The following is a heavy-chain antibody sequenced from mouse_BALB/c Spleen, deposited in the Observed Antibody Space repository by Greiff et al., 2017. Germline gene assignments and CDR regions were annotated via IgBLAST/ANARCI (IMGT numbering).Heavy chain of an antibody. CDR2: IDPANGNT. D-gene: IGHD1-2*01. Sequence: EVQLQQSGAELVKPGASVKLSCTASGFNIKDSYMHWVKQRPEQGLEWIGRIDPANGNTKYDPKFQGKATITADTSSNTAYLQLSSLTSEDTAVYYGARSPLMTAGGYYFDYWGQGTTLTVSS. V-gene: IGHV14-3*02. CDR3: ARSPLMTAGGYYFDY. CDR1: GFNIKDSY. J-gene: IGHJ2*01.